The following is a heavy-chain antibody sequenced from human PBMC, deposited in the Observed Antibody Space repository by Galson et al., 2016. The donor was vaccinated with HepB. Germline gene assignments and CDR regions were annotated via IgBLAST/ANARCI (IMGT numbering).Heavy chain of an antibody. Sequence: SVKVSCKASGYIFTNYAMYWVRQAPGQRLEWMGWISVVNGDTRYSHKFQGRVTFTRDTSASTVHMELSSLRSEDTAVYYCARVQSGWGEMDVWGQGTTVAVSS. CDR3: ARVQSGWGEMDV. CDR1: GYIFTNYA. CDR2: ISVVNGDT. V-gene: IGHV1-3*01. J-gene: IGHJ6*02. D-gene: IGHD6-19*01.